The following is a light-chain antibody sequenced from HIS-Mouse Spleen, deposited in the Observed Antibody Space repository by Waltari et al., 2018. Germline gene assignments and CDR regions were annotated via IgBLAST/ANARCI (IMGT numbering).Light chain of an antibody. CDR3: CSYAGSSTWV. CDR2: EGS. Sequence: QSALTQPASVSRSPGQSITISCTGTSRYVGSYNLVSWYQQHPGKAPKLMIYEGSKRPSGVSNRFSGSKSGNTASLTISGLQAEDEADYYCCSYAGSSTWVFGGGTKLTVL. CDR1: SRYVGSYNL. V-gene: IGLV2-23*01. J-gene: IGLJ3*02.